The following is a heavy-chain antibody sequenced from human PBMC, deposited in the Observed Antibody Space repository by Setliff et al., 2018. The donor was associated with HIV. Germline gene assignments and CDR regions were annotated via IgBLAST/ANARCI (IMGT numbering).Heavy chain of an antibody. D-gene: IGHD1-26*01. Sequence: ASVKVSCKASGYTFTSYGISWVRQAPGQGLEWVGRISAYNGNTDHAQRLQGRVTMTTDTSVSTAYLQINSLKAEDTAMYYCARVGSYWSTFDYWGQGALVTVSS. J-gene: IGHJ4*02. V-gene: IGHV1-18*01. CDR1: GYTFTSYG. CDR3: ARVGSYWSTFDY. CDR2: ISAYNGNT.